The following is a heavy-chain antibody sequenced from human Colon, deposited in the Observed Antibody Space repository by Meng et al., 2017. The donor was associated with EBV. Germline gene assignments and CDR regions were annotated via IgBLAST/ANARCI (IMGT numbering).Heavy chain of an antibody. CDR3: MRDLLVLEKNEV. D-gene: IGHD1-1*01. Sequence: HVQFQASGPGRVKPSETLSLTCAVSGGSISSSNLWGWVRQSPKKGLEWIGEIFHSGLTNYNPSLQSRVTISVDKSKNQFSLEVTSVTAADTAIYYCMRDLLVLEKNEVWGRGTLVTVSS. CDR2: IFHSGLT. CDR1: GGSISSSNL. V-gene: IGHV4-4*02. J-gene: IGHJ2*01.